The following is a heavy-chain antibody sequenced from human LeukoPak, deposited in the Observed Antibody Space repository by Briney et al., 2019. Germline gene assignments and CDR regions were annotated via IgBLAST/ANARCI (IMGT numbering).Heavy chain of an antibody. CDR3: ARSGSYRYYFDY. Sequence: GGSLRLSCAASGFTFSSYWMHWVRQAPGKGLEWVSAITGSGAYTNYADSVKGRFTISRDNSKNTMDLQMNSLRAEDTAVYYCARSGSYRYYFDYWGQGTLVTVSS. V-gene: IGHV3-23*01. D-gene: IGHD1-26*01. CDR1: GFTFSSYW. J-gene: IGHJ4*02. CDR2: ITGSGAYT.